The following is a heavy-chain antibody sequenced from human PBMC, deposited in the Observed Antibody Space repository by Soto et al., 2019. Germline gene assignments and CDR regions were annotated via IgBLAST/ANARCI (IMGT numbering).Heavy chain of an antibody. CDR3: ARVGDGDNYRFPFGY. V-gene: IGHV1-69*01. D-gene: IGHD5-12*01. CDR2: IIPIFGTA. CDR1: GGTFSSYD. Sequence: QVRLVQSGAEVKKPGSPVKVSCKASGGTFSSYDISWVRQAPGQGLERMGGIIPIFGTANYAQKFQGRVTITADESTRTAYMELSSLRPEDTAVYYCARVGDGDNYRFPFGYWGPGTLVTVSS. J-gene: IGHJ4*02.